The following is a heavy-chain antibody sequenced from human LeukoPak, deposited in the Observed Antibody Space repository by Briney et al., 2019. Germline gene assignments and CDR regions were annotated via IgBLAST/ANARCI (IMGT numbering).Heavy chain of an antibody. CDR1: GGSISSSSYY. Sequence: SETLSLTCTVSGGSISSSSYYWGWISQPPGKGLEWIGSIYYSGSTYYNPSLKSRVTISVDTSKNQFSLKLSSVTAADTAVYYCARQVRGVTLDNWFDPWGQGTLVTVSS. D-gene: IGHD3-10*01. CDR2: IYYSGST. V-gene: IGHV4-39*01. J-gene: IGHJ5*02. CDR3: ARQVRGVTLDNWFDP.